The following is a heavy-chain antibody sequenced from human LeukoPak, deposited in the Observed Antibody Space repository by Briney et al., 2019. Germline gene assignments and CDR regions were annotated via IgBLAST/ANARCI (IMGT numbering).Heavy chain of an antibody. Sequence: GGSLRLSCAASGFTVSSYSMNWVRQAPGKGLEWVSYISSSSSTIYYADSVKGRFTISRDNAKNSLYLQMNSLRAEDTAVYYCAKDRGYSYGYVDYWGQGTLVTVSS. CDR3: AKDRGYSYGYVDY. CDR1: GFTVSSYS. V-gene: IGHV3-48*01. D-gene: IGHD5-18*01. J-gene: IGHJ4*02. CDR2: ISSSSSTI.